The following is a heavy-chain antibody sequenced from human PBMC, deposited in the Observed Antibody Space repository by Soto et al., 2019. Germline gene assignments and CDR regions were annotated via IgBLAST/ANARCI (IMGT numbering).Heavy chain of an antibody. D-gene: IGHD3-16*02. V-gene: IGHV1-18*01. CDR2: ISGYNGNT. CDR1: GYSFTSYG. CDR3: AKDNTANYPSRYRFGMDV. Sequence: QLKLMQSGPEVKKPGASLKVSCKASGYSFTSYGISWVRQAPGRGLEWMGWISGYNGNTNYEQKFKGRVTMTTDAATSTAYMELRSLASDDTAVYYCAKDNTANYPSRYRFGMDVWGPGTTVTVAS. J-gene: IGHJ6*02.